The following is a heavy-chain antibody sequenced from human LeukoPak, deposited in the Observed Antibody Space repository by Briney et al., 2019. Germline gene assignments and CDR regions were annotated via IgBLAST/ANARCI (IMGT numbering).Heavy chain of an antibody. J-gene: IGHJ6*03. Sequence: ASVKVSCKASGGTFSSYAISWVRQAPGQGLEWMGGIIPIFGTANYAQKFRGRVTITADESTSTAYMELSSLRSEDTAVYYCARVTEYSSSSMPGHYYYMDVWGKGTTVTVSS. CDR1: GGTFSSYA. D-gene: IGHD6-6*01. V-gene: IGHV1-69*13. CDR2: IIPIFGTA. CDR3: ARVTEYSSSSMPGHYYYMDV.